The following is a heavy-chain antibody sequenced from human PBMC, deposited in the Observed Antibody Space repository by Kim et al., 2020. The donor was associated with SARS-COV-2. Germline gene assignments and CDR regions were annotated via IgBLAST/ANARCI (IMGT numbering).Heavy chain of an antibody. V-gene: IGHV1-8*01. CDR3: ARGSVDGDYNY. CDR2: T. Sequence: TGYEQKFQGRVTMSRNTATSTAFMELSSLRSEDTAIYYCARGSVDGDYNYWGQGTLVTVSS. D-gene: IGHD4-17*01. J-gene: IGHJ4*02.